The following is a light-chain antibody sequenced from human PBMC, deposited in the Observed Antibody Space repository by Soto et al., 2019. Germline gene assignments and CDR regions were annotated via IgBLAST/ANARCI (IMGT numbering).Light chain of an antibody. CDR1: SSDVGAYNY. CDR3: DSFTSSGLYG. V-gene: IGLV2-14*03. CDR2: DVS. Sequence: QSVLTQPASVSGSPGQSITISCTGSSSDVGAYNYVSWYQQHPGKAPKVIVYDVSNRPSGVSNRFSGSKSGNTASLTISGLQAEDEADYYCDSFTSSGLYGFGTGTKVTVL. J-gene: IGLJ1*01.